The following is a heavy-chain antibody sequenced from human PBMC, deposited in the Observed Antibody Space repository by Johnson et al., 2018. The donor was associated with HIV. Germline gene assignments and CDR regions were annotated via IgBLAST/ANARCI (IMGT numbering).Heavy chain of an antibody. CDR1: GFTFSNAW. V-gene: IGHV3-15*01. J-gene: IGHJ3*02. Sequence: VQLVESGGGVVQPVRSLRLSCAASGFTFSNAWMSWVRQAPGKGLEWVGRIKSKTDGGTRDYAAPVKGRFTISRDDSKNMLYLQMNSLKTEDTAVYYCVTGSGWSWRVVFDIWGQGTMLIVSS. CDR3: VTGSGWSWRVVFDI. CDR2: IKSKTDGGTR. D-gene: IGHD6-19*01.